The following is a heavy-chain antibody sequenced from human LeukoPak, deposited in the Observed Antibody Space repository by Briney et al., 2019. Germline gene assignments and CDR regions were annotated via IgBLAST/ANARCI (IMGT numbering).Heavy chain of an antibody. CDR1: GYTFTSYY. D-gene: IGHD3-22*01. CDR3: ARDGTPNYYDSSGYYPIDY. CDR2: INPSGGST. Sequence: GASVKVSCKASGYTFTSYYMHWVRQAPGQGLEWMGIINPSGGSTSYAQKFQGRVTMTRDTSTSTVYMELSSLRSEDTAVYYCARDGTPNYYDSSGYYPIDYWGQGTLVTVSS. V-gene: IGHV1-46*01. J-gene: IGHJ4*02.